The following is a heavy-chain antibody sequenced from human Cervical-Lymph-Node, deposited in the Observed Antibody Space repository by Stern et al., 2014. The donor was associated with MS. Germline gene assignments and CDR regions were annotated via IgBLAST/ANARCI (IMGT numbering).Heavy chain of an antibody. V-gene: IGHV1-46*01. CDR1: GYTFTNYY. CDR2: INPSGGGT. CDR3: ARAFSRPEPFDQ. J-gene: IGHJ4*02. Sequence: VQLEESGAEVKKPGASVNVSCKASGYTFTNYYIHWVRQSPGQGLEWMGMINPSGGGTSHAQKFQGRVTMTRDMSTTTVYMELSSLRSEDTAVYYCARAFSRPEPFDQWGQGTLVTVSS. D-gene: IGHD1-14*01.